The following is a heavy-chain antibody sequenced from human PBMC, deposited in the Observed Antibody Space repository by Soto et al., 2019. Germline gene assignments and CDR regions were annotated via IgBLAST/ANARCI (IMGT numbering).Heavy chain of an antibody. J-gene: IGHJ4*02. Sequence: SETLSLTCTVSGDSVISGSYYWSWIRQPPGKGLEWLGFIQYSGNTNYNPSLKSRVTISVDTSKNQFSLKLGSVTAADTAVYYCARVRNGYYYDSSGYSIFDYWGQGTLVTVSS. CDR1: GDSVISGSYY. CDR2: IQYSGNT. CDR3: ARVRNGYYYDSSGYSIFDY. V-gene: IGHV4-61*01. D-gene: IGHD3-22*01.